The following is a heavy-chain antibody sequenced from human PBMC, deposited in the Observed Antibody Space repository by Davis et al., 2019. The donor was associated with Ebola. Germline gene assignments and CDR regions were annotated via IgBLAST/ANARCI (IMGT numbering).Heavy chain of an antibody. J-gene: IGHJ4*02. Sequence: GGSLRLSCAASGFTFSSYGMHWVRQAPGKGLEWVAVISYDGSNKYYADSVKGRFTISRDNSKNTLYLQMNSLRAEDTAVYYCARSLCGDCWVDYWGQGTLVTVSS. CDR2: ISYDGSNK. V-gene: IGHV3-30*03. D-gene: IGHD2-21*02. CDR3: ARSLCGDCWVDY. CDR1: GFTFSSYG.